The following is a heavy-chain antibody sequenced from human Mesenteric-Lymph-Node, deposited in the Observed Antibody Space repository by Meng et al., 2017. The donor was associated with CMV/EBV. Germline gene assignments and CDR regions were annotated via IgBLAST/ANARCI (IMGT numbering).Heavy chain of an antibody. CDR1: GFPFTSYA. Sequence: SGFPFTSYALHWVRQATGQVLEWMGSMNPNRGNTGYAPKFQGRVTITRNTSISTAYMELSSLRSEDTAVYYCARGRSTKYRSSSLDYWGQGTLVTVSS. CDR3: ARGRSTKYRSSSLDY. CDR2: MNPNRGNT. V-gene: IGHV1-8*03. D-gene: IGHD6-6*01. J-gene: IGHJ4*02.